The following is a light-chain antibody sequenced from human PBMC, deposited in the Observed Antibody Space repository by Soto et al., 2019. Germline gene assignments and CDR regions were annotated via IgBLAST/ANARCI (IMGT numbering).Light chain of an antibody. V-gene: IGKV1-39*01. CDR3: QQSFSIPVT. CDR1: QSISDF. Sequence: DIQMTQSPSSLSASVGDRVTISCRASQSISDFLNWYQQKPGKVPKLLIYAASSLHSGVPPRFSGSGSGTDFTLTISSLEPEDFATYYCQQSFSIPVTFGGGTKVDIK. J-gene: IGKJ4*01. CDR2: AAS.